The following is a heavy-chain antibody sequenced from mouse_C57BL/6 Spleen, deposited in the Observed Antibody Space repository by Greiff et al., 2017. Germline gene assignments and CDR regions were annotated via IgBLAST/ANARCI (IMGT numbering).Heavy chain of an antibody. CDR2: IWRGGST. Sequence: QVQLQQSGPGLVKPSQSLSITCTVSGFSLTSYGVHWVRQSPGKGLEWLGVIWRGGSTDNNAAFMSRLSITKDNSTSQVFFKMNSLKADDTAIYYCAQVGYSNYLYYAKCYWGQGPSVTVST. D-gene: IGHD2-5*01. CDR1: GFSLTSYG. J-gene: IGHJ4*01. V-gene: IGHV2-5*01. CDR3: AQVGYSNYLYYAKCY.